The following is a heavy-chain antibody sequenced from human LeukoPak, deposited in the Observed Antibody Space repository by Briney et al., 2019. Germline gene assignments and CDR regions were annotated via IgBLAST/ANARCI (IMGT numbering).Heavy chain of an antibody. Sequence: PSETLSLTCTVSGGSISSSSYYWGWIRQPPGKGLEWIGSIYYSGSTYYNPSLKSRVTISVDTSKNQFSLKLSSVTAADTAVYYCASGRPTSIAAPFDAFDIWGQGTMVTVSS. CDR3: ASGRPTSIAAPFDAFDI. V-gene: IGHV4-39*01. CDR1: GGSISSSSYY. CDR2: IYYSGST. J-gene: IGHJ3*02. D-gene: IGHD6-6*01.